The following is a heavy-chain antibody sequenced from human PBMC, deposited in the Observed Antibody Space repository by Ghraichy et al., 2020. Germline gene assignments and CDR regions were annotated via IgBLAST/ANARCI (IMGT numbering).Heavy chain of an antibody. V-gene: IGHV1-8*01. CDR1: GYSFTSFD. CDR3: ARNPSETGDFEY. CDR2: MNPNSGDT. J-gene: IGHJ4*02. D-gene: IGHD7-27*01. Sequence: ASVKVSCKASGYSFTSFDVNWVRQATGQGLEWMGWMNPNSGDTGYAQQFQGRVTLTRDTSISTAYMELSSLKSEDTAVYYCARNPSETGDFEYWGQGTLVTVSS.